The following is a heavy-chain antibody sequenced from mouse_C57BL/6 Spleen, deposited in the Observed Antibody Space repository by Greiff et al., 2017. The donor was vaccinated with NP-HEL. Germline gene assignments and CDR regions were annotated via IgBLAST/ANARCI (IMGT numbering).Heavy chain of an antibody. V-gene: IGHV1-62-2*01. CDR3: ARHEDLPSYYGSHFAY. CDR1: GYTFTEYT. Sequence: VQLQESGAELVKPGASVKLSCKASGYTFTEYTIHWVKQRSGQGLEWIGWFYPGSGSIKYNEKFKDKATLTADKSSSTVYMELSRLTSEDSAVYFCARHEDLPSYYGSHFAYWGQGTLVTVSA. D-gene: IGHD1-1*01. CDR2: FYPGSGSI. J-gene: IGHJ3*01.